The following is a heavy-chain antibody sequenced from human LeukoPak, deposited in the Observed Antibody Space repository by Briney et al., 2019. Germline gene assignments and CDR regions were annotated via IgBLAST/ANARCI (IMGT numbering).Heavy chain of an antibody. J-gene: IGHJ4*02. V-gene: IGHV3-7*01. CDR3: AREEPAHDY. D-gene: IGHD1-14*01. Sequence: PGGSLRLSCAASGFTFSTYWMSWVRQAPGKGLEWVANIKQDGSEKYYVDSVKGRSTISRDSAKNSLYLQMNSVRAEDTAVYYCAREEPAHDYWGQGTLVTVSS. CDR2: IKQDGSEK. CDR1: GFTFSTYW.